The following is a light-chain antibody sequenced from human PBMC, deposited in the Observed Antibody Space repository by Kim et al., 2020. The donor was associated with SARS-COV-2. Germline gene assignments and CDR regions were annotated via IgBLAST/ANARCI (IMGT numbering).Light chain of an antibody. CDR2: GAS. CDR1: QSLSSD. V-gene: IGKV3-15*01. Sequence: SLSPGERATLSCRASQSLSSDLAWYQHKPGQAPRLLIYGASTRATGLPARFSGSGSGTEFTLTISSLQSEDSAVYYCQQYYNLITFGQGTRLEIK. J-gene: IGKJ5*01. CDR3: QQYYNLIT.